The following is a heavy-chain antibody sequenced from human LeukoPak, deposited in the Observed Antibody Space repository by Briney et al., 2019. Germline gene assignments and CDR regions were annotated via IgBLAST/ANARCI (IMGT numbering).Heavy chain of an antibody. Sequence: GGSLRLSCAASGFTVSRNYMSWVRQAPGKGLEWVSVIYSGGRTYYADSVKGRFTISRDNSKNTLYLQMNSLRAEETAVYYCARAGPSSSWHQFNYWGQGTLVTVSS. D-gene: IGHD6-13*01. J-gene: IGHJ4*02. V-gene: IGHV3-66*01. CDR2: IYSGGRT. CDR1: GFTVSRNY. CDR3: ARAGPSSSWHQFNY.